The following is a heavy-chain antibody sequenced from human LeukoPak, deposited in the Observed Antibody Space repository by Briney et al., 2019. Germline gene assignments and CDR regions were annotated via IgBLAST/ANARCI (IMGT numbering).Heavy chain of an antibody. D-gene: IGHD6-19*01. Sequence: ASVKVSCKVSGYTFTDYYMHWVQQAPGKGLEWMGLVDPEDGETIYAEKFQGRVTITADTSTDTAYMELSSLRSEDTAVYYCATGRIAVAGTSCFDPWGQGTLVTVSS. CDR1: GYTFTDYY. CDR3: ATGRIAVAGTSCFDP. J-gene: IGHJ5*02. CDR2: VDPEDGET. V-gene: IGHV1-69-2*01.